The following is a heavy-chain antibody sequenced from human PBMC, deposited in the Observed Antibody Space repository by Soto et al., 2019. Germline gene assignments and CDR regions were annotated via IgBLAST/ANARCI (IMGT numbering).Heavy chain of an antibody. Sequence: GGSLRLSCVGSGFSFSNAWMSWVRQAPGKGLEWVGRIKSKRRGETTDYAPPVQGRFTMSRDDSQSTLYLQMNSLKTEDTAVYYCITDTGMSLIPAVGFWGKGTLVTVSS. J-gene: IGHJ4*02. D-gene: IGHD2-2*01. CDR2: IKSKRRGETT. CDR3: ITDTGMSLIPAVGF. CDR1: GFSFSNAW. V-gene: IGHV3-15*01.